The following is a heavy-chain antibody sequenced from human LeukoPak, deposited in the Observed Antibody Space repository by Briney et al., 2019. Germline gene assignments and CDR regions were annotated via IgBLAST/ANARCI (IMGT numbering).Heavy chain of an antibody. V-gene: IGHV3-9*01. CDR3: AKDVITAGASSALYFYGMDV. J-gene: IGHJ6*02. D-gene: IGHD6-13*01. CDR2: I. Sequence: IGYADSVKGRFTISRDNAKNSLYLQMNSLRAEDTALYYCAKDVITAGASSALYFYGMDVWGQGTTVTVSS.